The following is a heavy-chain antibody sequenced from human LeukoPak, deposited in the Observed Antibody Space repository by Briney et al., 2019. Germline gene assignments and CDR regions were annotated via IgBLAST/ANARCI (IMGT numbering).Heavy chain of an antibody. D-gene: IGHD6-19*01. J-gene: IGHJ5*02. V-gene: IGHV4-61*02. Sequence: TSQTLSLTCTVSGGSISSGSYYWSWIRQPAGKGLEWIGRIYTSGSTNYNPSLKSRVTISVDTSKNQFSLKLSSVTAADTAVYYCARDATARLITRPGIAVAGTWFDPWGQGTLVTVSS. CDR3: ARDATARLITRPGIAVAGTWFDP. CDR2: IYTSGST. CDR1: GGSISSGSYY.